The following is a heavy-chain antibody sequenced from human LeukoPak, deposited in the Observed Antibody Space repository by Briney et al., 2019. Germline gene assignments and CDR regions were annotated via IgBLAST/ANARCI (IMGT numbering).Heavy chain of an antibody. CDR2: ISSSSSTI. CDR1: GFTFSSYS. Sequence: GGSLRLSCAASGFTFSSYSMNWIRQAPGKGLELVSYISSSSSTIYYADSVKGRFTISRDNAKNSLYLKMNSLRAEDTAAYYCARWGITIFGVVTEGYFDYWGQGTLVTVSS. CDR3: ARWGITIFGVVTEGYFDY. V-gene: IGHV3-48*01. J-gene: IGHJ4*02. D-gene: IGHD3-3*01.